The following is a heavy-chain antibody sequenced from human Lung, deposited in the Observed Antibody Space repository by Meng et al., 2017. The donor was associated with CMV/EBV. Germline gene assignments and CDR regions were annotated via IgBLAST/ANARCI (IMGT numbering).Heavy chain of an antibody. CDR2: INHSGST. Sequence: SETLSLTCAVYGGSFSGYYWSWIRQPPGKGLEWIGEINHSGSTNYNPSLKSRVTISVDTSKNQFSLKLRSVTAADTAVYYCARGRGVWRGSGYYYYGMDVWGQGTXVTVSS. J-gene: IGHJ6*02. V-gene: IGHV4-34*01. D-gene: IGHD3-3*01. CDR1: GGSFSGYY. CDR3: ARGRGVWRGSGYYYYGMDV.